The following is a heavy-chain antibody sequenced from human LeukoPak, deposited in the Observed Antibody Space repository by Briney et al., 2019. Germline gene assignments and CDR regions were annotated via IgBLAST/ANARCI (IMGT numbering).Heavy chain of an antibody. V-gene: IGHV4-34*01. CDR2: INQRGSP. Sequence: PSETLSLTCPVYTGSFSNYYWSWIRQAPGKGLEWIGEINQRGSPNYNPSLKSRVIMSVDTSKNHFSLKVTSVTAADTAVYYCARALNMGATTWIPINNFYYFMDVWDKGTTVTVSS. J-gene: IGHJ6*03. CDR1: TGSFSNYY. CDR3: ARALNMGATTWIPINNFYYFMDV. D-gene: IGHD1-26*01.